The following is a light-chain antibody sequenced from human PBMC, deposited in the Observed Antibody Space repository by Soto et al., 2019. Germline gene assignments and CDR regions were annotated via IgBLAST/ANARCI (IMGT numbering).Light chain of an antibody. Sequence: DIQMTQSPSTLSASVGDRVTITCRASQSISSWLAWYQQKPGKAPKLLMYKASRLESGVPSRFSGSESGTEFTLTISSLQPDDFATYYCQQYNSYTWTFGQGTKVEIK. V-gene: IGKV1-5*03. CDR2: KAS. J-gene: IGKJ1*01. CDR3: QQYNSYTWT. CDR1: QSISSW.